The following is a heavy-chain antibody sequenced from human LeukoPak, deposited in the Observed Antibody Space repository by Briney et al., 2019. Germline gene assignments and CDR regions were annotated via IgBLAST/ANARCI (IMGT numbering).Heavy chain of an antibody. J-gene: IGHJ6*03. Sequence: QPGGSLRLSCAASGFTFSSYAMSWVRQAPGKGLEWVSAISGSGGSTYYADSVKGRFTISRDNSKNTLYLQMNSLRAEDTAVYYCAKGSIAALLYYYYYMDVWGKGTTVTVSS. CDR2: ISGSGGST. D-gene: IGHD6-6*01. CDR3: AKGSIAALLYYYYYMDV. CDR1: GFTFSSYA. V-gene: IGHV3-23*01.